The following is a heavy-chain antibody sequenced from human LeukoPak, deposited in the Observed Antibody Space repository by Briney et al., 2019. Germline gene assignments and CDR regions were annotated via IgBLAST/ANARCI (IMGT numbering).Heavy chain of an antibody. D-gene: IGHD6-6*01. V-gene: IGHV3-53*01. J-gene: IGHJ4*02. CDR1: GFTVSSNY. CDR3: ARLYSSSSGRALDY. CDR2: IYSGGST. Sequence: GGSLRLSCAASGFTVSSNYMSWVRQAPGKGLEWVSVIYSGGSTYYADSVKGRFTISRDNAKNSLFLQMNSLRAEDTAVYYCARLYSSSSGRALDYWGQGTLVTVSS.